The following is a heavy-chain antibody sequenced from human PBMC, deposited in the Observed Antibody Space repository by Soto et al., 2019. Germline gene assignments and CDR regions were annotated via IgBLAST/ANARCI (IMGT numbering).Heavy chain of an antibody. D-gene: IGHD2-21*02. V-gene: IGHV1-46*02. Sequence: QVQLVQSGAEVKKPGASVKVSCKPSGYTFNTYYLHWVRQAPGQALEWMGVIHPSGGGTTYAQKFRCSVTETRDTSPSTVFREWSSLRADDTAVYYCARGGPIAVVTASFDYWGQGTRVTVSS. CDR1: GYTFNTYY. J-gene: IGHJ4*02. CDR3: ARGGPIAVVTASFDY. CDR2: IHPSGGGT.